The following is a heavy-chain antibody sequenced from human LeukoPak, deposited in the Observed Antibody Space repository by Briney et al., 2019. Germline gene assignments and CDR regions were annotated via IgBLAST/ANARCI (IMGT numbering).Heavy chain of an antibody. CDR3: TRLGSSGWYNWFDP. CDR1: GFTFSGSA. J-gene: IGHJ5*02. CDR2: IRSKANSYAT. V-gene: IGHV3-73*01. Sequence: PGGSLRLSCAASGFTFSGSAMHWVCQASGKGLEWVGRIRSKANSYATAYAASVKGRFTISRDDSKNTAYQQMNSLKTEDTAVYYCTRLGSSGWYNWFDPWGQGTLVTVSS. D-gene: IGHD6-19*01.